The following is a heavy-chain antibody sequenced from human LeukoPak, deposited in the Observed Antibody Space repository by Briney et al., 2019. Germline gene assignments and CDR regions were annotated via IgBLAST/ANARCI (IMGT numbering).Heavy chain of an antibody. V-gene: IGHV3-7*01. J-gene: IGHJ4*02. CDR1: GFTFSDYW. D-gene: IGHD6-19*01. CDR3: AKDSLPYDSSGWAFDY. CDR2: IKQDGSER. Sequence: GGSLRLSCTASGFTFSDYWMSWVRQAPGKGLEWVANIKQDGSERYYVDSVKGRFTISRDNAKNSLYLQMNSLRAEDTAVYYCAKDSLPYDSSGWAFDYWGQGTLVTVSS.